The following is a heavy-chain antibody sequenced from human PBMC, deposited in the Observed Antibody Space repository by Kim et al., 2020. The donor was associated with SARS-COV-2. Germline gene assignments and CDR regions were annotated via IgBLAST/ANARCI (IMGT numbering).Heavy chain of an antibody. Sequence: SETLSLTCTVSGGSISSGDYYWSWIRQPPGKGLEWIGYIYYSGSTYYNPSLKSRVTISVDTSKNQFSLKLSSVTAADMAVYYCARDLTSGGNYYDSSGYYPFGYWGQGTLVTVSS. CDR1: GGSISSGDYY. CDR2: IYYSGST. J-gene: IGHJ4*02. CDR3: ARDLTSGGNYYDSSGYYPFGY. D-gene: IGHD3-22*01. V-gene: IGHV4-30-4*01.